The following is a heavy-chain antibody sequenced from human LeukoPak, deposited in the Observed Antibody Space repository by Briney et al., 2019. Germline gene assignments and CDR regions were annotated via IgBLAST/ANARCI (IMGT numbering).Heavy chain of an antibody. D-gene: IGHD2-15*01. CDR1: GFTVSSNY. V-gene: IGHV3-53*01. Sequence: GGSLRLSCAASGFTVSSNYMSWVRQAPGKGLEWVSVIYSGGSTYYADSVKGRFTISRHNSKKTLYLQMNSLRTEDTAVYYCARQIGYCSSGTCYFDFWGQGSLVTVSS. CDR2: IYSGGST. CDR3: ARQIGYCSSGTCYFDF. J-gene: IGHJ4*02.